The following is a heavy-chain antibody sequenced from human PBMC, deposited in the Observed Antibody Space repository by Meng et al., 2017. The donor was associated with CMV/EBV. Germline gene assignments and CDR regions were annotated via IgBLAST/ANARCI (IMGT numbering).Heavy chain of an antibody. CDR2: INHSGST. CDR1: GGSFSGYY. CDR3: ARSPTYYYYGMDV. Sequence: GSLRLSCAVDGGSFSGYYWSWIRQPPGKGLEWIGEINHSGSTNYNPSLKSRVTISVDTSKNQFSLKLSSVTAADTAVYYCARSPTYYYYGMDVWGQGTTVTV. D-gene: IGHD4-11*01. J-gene: IGHJ6*02. V-gene: IGHV4-34*01.